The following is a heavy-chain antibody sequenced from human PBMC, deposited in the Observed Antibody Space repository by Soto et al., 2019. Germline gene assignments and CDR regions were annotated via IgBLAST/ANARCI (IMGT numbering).Heavy chain of an antibody. CDR1: GFTFSSYA. CDR2: ISSDGGNK. J-gene: IGHJ4*02. Sequence: QVQLVESGGGVVQPGRSLRLSCAASGFTFSSYAMHWVRQAPGKGLEWGAVISSDGGNKYYADSVKGRFTISRDNSKNTLYLQMNSLRAEDTAVYYCAKDKDLGAAGYYFHYWGQGTLVTVSS. D-gene: IGHD6-13*01. V-gene: IGHV3-30*18. CDR3: AKDKDLGAAGYYFHY.